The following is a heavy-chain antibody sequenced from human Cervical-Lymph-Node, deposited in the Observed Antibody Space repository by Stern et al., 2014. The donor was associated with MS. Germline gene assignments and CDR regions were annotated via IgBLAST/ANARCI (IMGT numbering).Heavy chain of an antibody. Sequence: QLVQSGAEVEKPGASVKVSCKASGYIFTDYYLHWVRQAPGQGLEWMGRIHPKSGGTSYAQSFQGRVTLTRDTSITTAYMDLSRLTSDDTAVYYCTRALRIADRPSPGGHWFDPWGQGTLVIVSS. V-gene: IGHV1-2*02. D-gene: IGHD6-6*01. CDR1: GYIFTDYY. CDR2: IHPKSGGT. CDR3: TRALRIADRPSPGGHWFDP. J-gene: IGHJ5*02.